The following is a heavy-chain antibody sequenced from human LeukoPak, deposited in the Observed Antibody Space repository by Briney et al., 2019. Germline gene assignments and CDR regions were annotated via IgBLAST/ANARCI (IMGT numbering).Heavy chain of an antibody. J-gene: IGHJ4*02. V-gene: IGHV3-21*06. CDR1: GFIFSSYS. CDR3: ARDQDGFDY. CDR2: ISGSSTYI. Sequence: PGGSLRLSCAASGFIFSSYSMNWVRQTPGKRLEWVSSISGSSTYIFYADSVKGRFTISRDDAKNSVYLQMNSLRAEDTAVYYCARDQDGFDYWGRGTLVTVSS.